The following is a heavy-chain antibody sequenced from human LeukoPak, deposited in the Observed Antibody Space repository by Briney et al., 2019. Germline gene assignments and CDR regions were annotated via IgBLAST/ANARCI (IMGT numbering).Heavy chain of an antibody. D-gene: IGHD3-3*01. CDR2: ISYDGSNK. Sequence: GGSLRLSCAASGFTFSSYAMHWVRQAPGKGLEWVAVISYDGSNKYYADSVKGRFTISRDNSKNTLYLQMNSLRAEDTAVYYCARVRSPAVWSGYYLYYYYYMDVWGKGTTVTVSS. J-gene: IGHJ6*03. V-gene: IGHV3-30-3*01. CDR3: ARVRSPAVWSGYYLYYYYYMDV. CDR1: GFTFSSYA.